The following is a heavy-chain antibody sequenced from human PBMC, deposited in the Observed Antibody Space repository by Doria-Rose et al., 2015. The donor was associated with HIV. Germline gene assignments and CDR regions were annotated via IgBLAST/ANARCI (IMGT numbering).Heavy chain of an antibody. CDR2: ISSDDER. CDR1: GVSLSSPGMG. Sequence: QESGPVLVKPTETLTLTCTVSGVSLSSPGMGVSWIRQPPGKALEWLANISSDDERSYITSLKSRLTISRHTSRSQVVLTMTDMDPVDTATYYGARIKSSRWCHTYYFDFWGQGTLVIASA. CDR3: ARIKSSRWCHTYYFDF. J-gene: IGHJ4*02. D-gene: IGHD6-13*01. V-gene: IGHV2-26*01.